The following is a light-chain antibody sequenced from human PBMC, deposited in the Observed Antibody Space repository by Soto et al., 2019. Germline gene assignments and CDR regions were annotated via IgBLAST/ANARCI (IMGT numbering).Light chain of an antibody. CDR1: RSDIGDSNF. Sequence: QSVLIQPASVAGSPGQSVTISCTGPRSDIGDSNFISWYQHSPGKAPRLLIYEVNNRPSGVSKRFSGSKAGNTASLTISGLLDDDEADYFCASFRSGTILVFGSGTRSPS. CDR3: ASFRSGTILV. CDR2: EVN. V-gene: IGLV2-14*01. J-gene: IGLJ1*01.